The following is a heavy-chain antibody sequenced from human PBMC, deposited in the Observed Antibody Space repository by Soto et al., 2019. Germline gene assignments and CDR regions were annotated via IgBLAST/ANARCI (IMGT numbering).Heavy chain of an antibody. CDR3: ARLDTSGYLDY. J-gene: IGHJ4*02. CDR2: IYYAGST. Sequence: PSETLSLTCTVSGGSMISYYWSWIRQPPGRGLEWIGFIYYAGSTKYNPSLKSRVTKSLDTSKNQFSLNLSSVTAADTAVYYCARLDTSGYLDYWGQGTRVTVSS. CDR1: GGSMISYY. V-gene: IGHV4-59*12. D-gene: IGHD3-22*01.